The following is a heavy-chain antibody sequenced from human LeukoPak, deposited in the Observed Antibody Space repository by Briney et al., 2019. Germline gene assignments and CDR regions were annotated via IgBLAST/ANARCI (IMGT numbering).Heavy chain of an antibody. D-gene: IGHD6-19*01. V-gene: IGHV3-66*02. J-gene: IGHJ4*02. CDR3: ARDKLGTGYSSDFDY. Sequence: GGSLRLSCAASGFSVSSNYMNWVRQAPGKGLEWVSAIYTGGTTYYADSVKGRFTISRDNSKNTLYLQMNSLRAEDTAVYYCARDKLGTGYSSDFDYWGQGTLVTVSS. CDR1: GFSVSSNY. CDR2: IYTGGTT.